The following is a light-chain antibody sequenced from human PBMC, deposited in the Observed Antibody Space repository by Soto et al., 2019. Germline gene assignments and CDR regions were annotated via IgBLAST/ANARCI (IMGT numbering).Light chain of an antibody. CDR1: RSDVGGYNY. CDR3: SSYTSRTTLV. CDR2: DVS. J-gene: IGLJ2*01. Sequence: QSALTQPASVSGSPGQSITISCTGTRSDVGGYNYVSWYQQHPGKVPKLIIYDVSNRPSGVSDRFSGSKSGNTASLTISGLQAEDEADYYCSSYTSRTTLVFGGGTQLTVL. V-gene: IGLV2-14*03.